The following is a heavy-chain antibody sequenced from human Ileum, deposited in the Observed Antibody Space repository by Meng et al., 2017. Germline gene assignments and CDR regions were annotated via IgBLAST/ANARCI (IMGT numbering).Heavy chain of an antibody. V-gene: IGHV2-5*02. CDR2: IYWDDDT. D-gene: IGHD5-18*01. CDR3: GHWDRFGYVNADY. CDR1: GLPNNTSGEG. J-gene: IGHJ4*02. Sequence: QITLRKPVPTLVKPTRTLTLTLTFSGLPNNTSGEGVGWIRQPPGKALEWHALIYWDDDTRYRPSLKSRLTITKDTPKNQVVLTMTNMDPVDTATYYCGHWDRFGYVNADYWGQGTLVTVSS.